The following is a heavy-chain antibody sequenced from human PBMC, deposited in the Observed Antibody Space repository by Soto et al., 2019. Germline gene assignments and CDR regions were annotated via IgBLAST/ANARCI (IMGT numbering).Heavy chain of an antibody. D-gene: IGHD2-2*01. CDR2: ISGSGGST. CDR3: AKAGYCSSTSCYARVALYYYYMDG. Sequence: VGALRVSWAASGFTFSTLAMVWVRQAPGKGLEWVSAISGSGGSTDYADSVKGRFTISRDNSKNTLYLQMNSLRAEDTAVYYCAKAGYCSSTSCYARVALYYYYMDGWGKGTTVTVSS. CDR1: GFTFSTLA. V-gene: IGHV3-23*01. J-gene: IGHJ6*03.